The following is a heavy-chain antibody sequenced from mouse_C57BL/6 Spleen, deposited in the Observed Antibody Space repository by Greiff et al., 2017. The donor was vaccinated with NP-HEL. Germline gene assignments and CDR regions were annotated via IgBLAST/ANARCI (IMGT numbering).Heavy chain of an antibody. CDR1: GYTFTDHT. V-gene: IGHV1-78*01. Sequence: VQGVESDAELVKPGASVKISCKVSGYTFTDHTIHWMKQRPEQGLEWIGYIYPRDGSTKYNEKFKGKATLTADKSSSTAYMQLNSLTSEDSAVYFCARENLYYPSYWYFEVWGTGTTVTVSS. CDR3: ARENLYYPSYWYFEV. D-gene: IGHD2-1*01. J-gene: IGHJ1*03. CDR2: IYPRDGST.